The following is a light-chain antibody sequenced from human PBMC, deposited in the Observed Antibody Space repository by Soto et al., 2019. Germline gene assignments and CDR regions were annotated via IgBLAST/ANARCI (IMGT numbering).Light chain of an antibody. V-gene: IGLV2-8*01. CDR3: SSYAGSSNV. CDR2: EVN. Sequence: QSVLTQPPSASGSPGQLVAISCTGTSSDVGGYNYVSWYQQHQGKAPKLMIYEVNKRPSGVPDRFSGSKSGNTASLTVSGLQAEDEADYYCSSYAGSSNVFGTWTKVTVL. J-gene: IGLJ1*01. CDR1: SSDVGGYNY.